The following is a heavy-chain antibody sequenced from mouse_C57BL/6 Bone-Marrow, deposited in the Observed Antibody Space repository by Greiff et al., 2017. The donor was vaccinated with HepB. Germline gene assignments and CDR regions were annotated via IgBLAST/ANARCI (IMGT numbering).Heavy chain of an antibody. V-gene: IGHV5-9*01. Sequence: EVQVVESGGGLVKPGGSLKLSCAASGFTFRSYTMSWVRQTPEKRLEWVATISGGGGNTYYPDSVKGRFTISRDNAKNTLYLQMSSLRSEDTALYYCARNYYGSSWAYWGQGTLVTVSA. CDR3: ARNYYGSSWAY. CDR1: GFTFRSYT. J-gene: IGHJ3*01. D-gene: IGHD1-1*01. CDR2: ISGGGGNT.